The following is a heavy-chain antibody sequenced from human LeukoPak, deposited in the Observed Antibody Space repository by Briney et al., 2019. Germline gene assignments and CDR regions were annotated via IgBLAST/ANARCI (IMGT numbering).Heavy chain of an antibody. D-gene: IGHD6-19*01. Sequence: GGSLRPSCAASGFTFSSYSMNWVRQAPGKGLEWVSSISSSSSYIYYADSVKGRFTISRDNAKNLLYLQMNSLRAEDTAVYYCARAGYSSGWDFDYWGQGTLVTVSS. CDR1: GFTFSSYS. V-gene: IGHV3-21*01. CDR3: ARAGYSSGWDFDY. J-gene: IGHJ4*02. CDR2: ISSSSSYI.